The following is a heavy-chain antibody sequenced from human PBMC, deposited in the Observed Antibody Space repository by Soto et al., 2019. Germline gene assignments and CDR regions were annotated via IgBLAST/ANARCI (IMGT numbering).Heavy chain of an antibody. J-gene: IGHJ4*02. V-gene: IGHV4-31*03. CDR3: ARLFYYDTSGSYYYFDY. Sequence: SETLSLTCTVSGGSINSGGDYWSWIRQHPGKGLEWIGSIYYNGNTYYNPSLKSRITISLDTSRNQFSLKLSSVTAADTAVYYCARLFYYDTSGSYYYFDYWGQGTLVTVSS. CDR2: IYYNGNT. D-gene: IGHD3-22*01. CDR1: GGSINSGGDY.